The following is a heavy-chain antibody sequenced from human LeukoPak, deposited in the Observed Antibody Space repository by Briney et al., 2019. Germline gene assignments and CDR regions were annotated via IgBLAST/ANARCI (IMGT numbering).Heavy chain of an antibody. D-gene: IGHD3-10*01. V-gene: IGHV4-31*03. Sequence: SETLSLTCTVSGGSISSGGYYWSWIRQHPGKGLEWIGYIYYSGSTYYNPSLKSRVTISVDTSKNQFSLKLSSVTAADTAVYYCARDSPAPTYYYGSGSYGYYYGMDVWGQGTTVTVSS. J-gene: IGHJ6*02. CDR2: IYYSGST. CDR3: ARDSPAPTYYYGSGSYGYYYGMDV. CDR1: GGSISSGGYY.